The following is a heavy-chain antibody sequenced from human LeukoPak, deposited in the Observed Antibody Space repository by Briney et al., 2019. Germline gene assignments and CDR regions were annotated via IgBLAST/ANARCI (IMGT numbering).Heavy chain of an antibody. CDR3: ARAGCSSTSCLDRSTADY. CDR1: GYTFTSYY. CDR2: INPSGGST. Sequence: ASVKVSCKASGYTFTSYYMHWVRQAPGQGLEWMGIINPSGGSTSYAQKFQGRVTMTRDTSTSTVYMELSSLRSEDTAVYYCARAGCSSTSCLDRSTADYWGQGTLVTVSS. D-gene: IGHD2-2*01. V-gene: IGHV1-46*01. J-gene: IGHJ4*02.